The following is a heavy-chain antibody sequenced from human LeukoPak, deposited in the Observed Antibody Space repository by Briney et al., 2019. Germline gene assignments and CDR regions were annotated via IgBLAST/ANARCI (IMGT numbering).Heavy chain of an antibody. CDR2: ISGSGGST. J-gene: IGHJ4*02. D-gene: IGHD3-9*01. Sequence: PGGSLRLSCAASGFTFSSYAMSWVRQAPGKGLEWVSAISGSGGSTYYADSVKGRFTISRDNSKNTLYLQMISLRAEDTAVYYCAKMGLGYFDWLNTYYFDYWGQGTLVTVSS. CDR1: GFTFSSYA. V-gene: IGHV3-23*01. CDR3: AKMGLGYFDWLNTYYFDY.